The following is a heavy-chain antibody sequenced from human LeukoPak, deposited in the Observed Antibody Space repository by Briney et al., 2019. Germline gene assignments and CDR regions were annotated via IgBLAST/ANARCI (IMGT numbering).Heavy chain of an antibody. J-gene: IGHJ4*02. V-gene: IGHV3-48*02. Sequence: PGGSLTLSCAASGFTLSSYSKTWVRQAPGKGREWVSYISGSSSTIDYADNVKVRFTSSRDNAKNSLFLQMNRLRDEDTAVYYCAREAGYGSGWFGYWGQGTLVTVSS. D-gene: IGHD6-19*01. CDR3: AREAGYGSGWFGY. CDR2: ISGSSSTI. CDR1: GFTLSSYS.